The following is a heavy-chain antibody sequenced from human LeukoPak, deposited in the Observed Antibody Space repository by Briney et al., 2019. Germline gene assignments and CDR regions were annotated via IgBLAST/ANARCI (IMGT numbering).Heavy chain of an antibody. CDR3: ARDLPGTKVFDY. Sequence: GGSLRLSCAASGFTFSSYAMSWVRQAPGKGLEWVSAISGSGGSTYYADSVKGRFTISRDNAKNSLSLQMHSLRAEDTAVYYCARDLPGTKVFDYWGQGTLVTVSS. V-gene: IGHV3-23*01. J-gene: IGHJ4*02. CDR1: GFTFSSYA. D-gene: IGHD1-1*01. CDR2: ISGSGGST.